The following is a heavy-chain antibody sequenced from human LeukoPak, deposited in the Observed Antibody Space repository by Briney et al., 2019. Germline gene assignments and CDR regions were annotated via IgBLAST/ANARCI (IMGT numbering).Heavy chain of an antibody. J-gene: IGHJ4*02. CDR3: ARLPGEDYYGSGAT. V-gene: IGHV3-21*01. D-gene: IGHD3-10*01. CDR1: GFTFTSYN. CDR2: ISSSSTYI. Sequence: PGGSLRLSCAASGFTFTSYNMNWVRQSPGKGLEWVSSISSSSTYIYYADSVKGRFTISRDNAKNSLYLQMSSLRAEDTAVYYCARLPGEDYYGSGATWGQGTLVTVSS.